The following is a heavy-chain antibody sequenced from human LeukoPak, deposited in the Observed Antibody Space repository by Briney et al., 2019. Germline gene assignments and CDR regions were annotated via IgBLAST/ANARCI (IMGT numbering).Heavy chain of an antibody. CDR2: ISSSSSYI. V-gene: IGHV3-21*01. D-gene: IGHD3-9*01. CDR3: SSRGYYDILTGYYEVDY. CDR1: GFTFSSYS. J-gene: IGHJ4*02. Sequence: GGSLRLSCAASGFTFSSYSMNWVRQAPGKGLEWVSSISSSSSYIYYADSVKGRFTISRDNAKNSLYLQMNSLRAEDTAVYYCSSRGYYDILTGYYEVDYWGQGTLVTVSS.